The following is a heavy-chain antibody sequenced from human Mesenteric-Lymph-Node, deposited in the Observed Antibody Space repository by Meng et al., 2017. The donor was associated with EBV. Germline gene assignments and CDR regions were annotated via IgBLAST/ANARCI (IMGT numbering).Heavy chain of an antibody. CDR1: GGSISNSNFY. J-gene: IGHJ4*02. CDR2: IFHSGST. D-gene: IGHD5-24*01. V-gene: IGHV4-39*01. CDR3: ARPRRWLQSEFDF. Sequence: QPHSQESGPGLVKPSEPLSLTCTVSGGSISNSNFYWGWIRQPPGKGLEWIGSIFHSGSTYYNPSLKSRVTVSVDTSKNQFSLKLNSVTTADTAMYYCARPRRWLQSEFDFWGPGTLVTVSS.